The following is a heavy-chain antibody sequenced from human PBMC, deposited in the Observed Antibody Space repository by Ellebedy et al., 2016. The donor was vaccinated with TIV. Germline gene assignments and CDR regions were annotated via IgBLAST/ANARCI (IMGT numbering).Heavy chain of an antibody. Sequence: PGGSLRLSCAASGFTFSSYAMHRVRQAPGKGLEWVAHISYDGSNIHYADSVKGRFIISRDNSKNTLYLQMNSLRAEDTAVYYCAPHYYDTAGSTLDPLGWGQGTLVTVSS. V-gene: IGHV3-30-3*01. J-gene: IGHJ4*02. CDR1: GFTFSSYA. CDR3: APHYYDTAGSTLDPLG. CDR2: ISYDGSNI. D-gene: IGHD3-22*01.